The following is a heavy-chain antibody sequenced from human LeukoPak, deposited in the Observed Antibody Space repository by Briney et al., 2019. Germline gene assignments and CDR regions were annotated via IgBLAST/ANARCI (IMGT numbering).Heavy chain of an antibody. V-gene: IGHV1-2*02. CDR1: GYTFTVYY. D-gene: IGHD3-10*01. CDR2: IVPDSGDT. J-gene: IGHJ4*02. CDR3: ARDERRGGDLGY. Sequence: ASVKVSCKASGYTFTVYYIHWVRQAPGQGLEWMGWIVPDSGDTHYAQKFQGRVTMTRDTSISTAFMELSRLTSDDTAVYFCARDERRGGDLGYWGQGTLVSVSS.